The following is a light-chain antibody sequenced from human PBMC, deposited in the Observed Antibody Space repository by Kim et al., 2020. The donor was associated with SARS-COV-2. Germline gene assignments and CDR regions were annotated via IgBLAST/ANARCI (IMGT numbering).Light chain of an antibody. V-gene: IGKV3-20*01. J-gene: IGKJ1*01. CDR3: QEYGRSLWT. CDR2: GSS. Sequence: EIVLTQSPGTLSLSPGERATLSCRASQSVSSRDLAWYQQRPGQTPRLLIYGSSRRATDIPDRFSGSGSGTDFTLTISRLEPEDFAVYYCQEYGRSLWTFGQGNKVDIK. CDR1: QSVSSRD.